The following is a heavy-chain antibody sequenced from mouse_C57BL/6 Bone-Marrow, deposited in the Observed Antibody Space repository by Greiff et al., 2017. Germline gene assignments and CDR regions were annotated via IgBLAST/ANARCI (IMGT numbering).Heavy chain of an antibody. CDR2: FHPYNDDT. V-gene: IGHV1-47*01. D-gene: IGHD2-4*01. CDR3: ARGYYDYDWEFYAMDY. Sequence: VQLQQSGAELVKPGASVKMSCKASGYTFTTYPIEWMKQNHGKSLEWIGNFHPYNDDTKYNEKFKGKATLTVETSSSTVYLELSRLTSDDSAVYYCARGYYDYDWEFYAMDYWGQGTSVTVSS. J-gene: IGHJ4*01. CDR1: GYTFTTYP.